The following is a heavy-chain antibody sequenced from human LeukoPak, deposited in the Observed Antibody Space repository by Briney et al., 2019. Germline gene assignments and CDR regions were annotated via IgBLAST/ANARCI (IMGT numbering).Heavy chain of an antibody. J-gene: IGHJ4*02. V-gene: IGHV1-18*01. CDR3: ARADIRVIASSGWYGFDY. CDR1: GYTFTSYG. D-gene: IGHD6-19*01. Sequence: GASVKVSCKASGYTFTSYGISWVRQAPGQGLEWMGWISGYNGNTNYAQKLQGRVTMTTDTSTNTAYMELRSLRSDDTAVYYCARADIRVIASSGWYGFDYWGQGTLVTVSS. CDR2: ISGYNGNT.